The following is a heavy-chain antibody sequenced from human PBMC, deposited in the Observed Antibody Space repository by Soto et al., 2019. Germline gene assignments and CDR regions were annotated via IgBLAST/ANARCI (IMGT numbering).Heavy chain of an antibody. D-gene: IGHD3-10*01. V-gene: IGHV3-9*01. CDR1: GFTFDDYA. Sequence: GGSLRLSCAASGFTFDDYAMHWVRQAPGKGLEWVSGISWNSGSIGYADSVKGRFTISRDNAKNSLYLQMNSLRAEDTALYYCAKDGQEGYYGSGRLYYYMDVWGKGTTVTVSS. CDR3: AKDGQEGYYGSGRLYYYMDV. J-gene: IGHJ6*03. CDR2: ISWNSGSI.